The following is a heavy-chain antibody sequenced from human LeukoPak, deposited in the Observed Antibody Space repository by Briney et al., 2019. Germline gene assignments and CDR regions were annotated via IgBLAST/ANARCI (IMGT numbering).Heavy chain of an antibody. CDR3: ARDLLDCSSTSCYPRGGFDY. CDR2: IIPIFGTA. J-gene: IGHJ4*02. CDR1: GGTFSSYA. V-gene: IGHV1-69*13. D-gene: IGHD2-2*01. Sequence: SVKVSCKASGGTFSSYAISWVRQAPGQGLEWMGGIIPIFGTANYAQKFQGRVTITADESTSTAYMELSSLRSEDTAVYYCARDLLDCSSTSCYPRGGFDYWGQGTLVTVSS.